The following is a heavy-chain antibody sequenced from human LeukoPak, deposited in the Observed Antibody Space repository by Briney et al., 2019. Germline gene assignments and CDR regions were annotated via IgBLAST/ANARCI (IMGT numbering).Heavy chain of an antibody. V-gene: IGHV3-74*01. CDR1: GFTFSTFA. J-gene: IGHJ5*01. CDR3: AKAATYFYGSVTYDWFES. D-gene: IGHD3-10*01. Sequence: GGSLRLSCAASGFTFSTFAMIWVRQPPGKGLMWVSRIESNGLTLYADSVRDRFTISRDNGKSTIYLQMNSLRVDDTAIYYCAKAATYFYGSVTYDWFESWGQGTLVTVSS. CDR2: IESNGLT.